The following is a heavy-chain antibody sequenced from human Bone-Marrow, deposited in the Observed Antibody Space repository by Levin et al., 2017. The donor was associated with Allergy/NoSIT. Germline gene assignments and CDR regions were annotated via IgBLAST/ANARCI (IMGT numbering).Heavy chain of an antibody. CDR3: ARARHTTSLGGGVDV. CDR2: LHIEGTT. V-gene: IGHV3-53*01. CDR1: GFTVDNNY. Sequence: TGGSLRLSCAASGFTVDNNYMTWFRQSPATGLEWVSSLHIEGTTFYADSVKGRFTISRDYSKNTLYLQMNTLRAEDTAIYYCARARHTTSLGGGVDVWGQGTTVTVSS. D-gene: IGHD2/OR15-2a*01. J-gene: IGHJ6*02.